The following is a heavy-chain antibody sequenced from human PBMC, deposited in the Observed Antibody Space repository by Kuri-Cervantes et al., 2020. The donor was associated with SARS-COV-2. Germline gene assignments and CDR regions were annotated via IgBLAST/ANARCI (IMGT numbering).Heavy chain of an antibody. CDR3: ARRTNVGVVPVFDP. CDR1: GGSISSHY. D-gene: IGHD2-2*01. CDR2: INYSGST. J-gene: IGHJ5*02. Sequence: SETLSLTCTVSGGSISSHYWSWIRQPPGKGLEWVGNINYSGSTYYNPALKSRITISVDTSKNQFSLKLNSVTAADTSVYFCARRTNVGVVPVFDPWGQGTLVTVSS. V-gene: IGHV4-59*08.